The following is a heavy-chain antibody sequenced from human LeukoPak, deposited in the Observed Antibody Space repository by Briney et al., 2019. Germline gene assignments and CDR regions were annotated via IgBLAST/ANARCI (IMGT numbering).Heavy chain of an antibody. Sequence: GGSLRLSCAASGFTFSSYAMSWVRQAPGKGLEWVSAISGSGGSTYYADSVKGRFTISRDNSKNTLYLQMNSLRAEDTAVYYCAKGPSMVRGVMRNDYWGQGTLVTVSS. CDR3: AKGPSMVRGVMRNDY. J-gene: IGHJ4*02. CDR2: ISGSGGST. CDR1: GFTFSSYA. D-gene: IGHD3-10*01. V-gene: IGHV3-23*01.